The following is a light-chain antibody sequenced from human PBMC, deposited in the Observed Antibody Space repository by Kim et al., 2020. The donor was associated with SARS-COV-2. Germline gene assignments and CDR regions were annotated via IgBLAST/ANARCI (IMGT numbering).Light chain of an antibody. CDR3: QQRSNWPLT. CDR1: QSVSNH. CDR2: DTS. J-gene: IGKJ4*01. V-gene: IGKV3-11*01. Sequence: LSPGERATLSCRASQSVSNHLAWYQQKAGQAPRLLIYDTSNRATGIPPRFSGSVSGTDFTLTISSLEPEDFAVYYCQQRSNWPLTFGGGTKVDIK.